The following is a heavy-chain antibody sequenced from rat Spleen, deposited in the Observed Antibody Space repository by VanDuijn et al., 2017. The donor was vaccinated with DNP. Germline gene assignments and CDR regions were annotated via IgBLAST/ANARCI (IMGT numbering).Heavy chain of an antibody. CDR1: GFTFSDYY. CDR3: ARPDY. J-gene: IGHJ2*01. CDR2: IISDGSRT. V-gene: IGHV5-7*01. Sequence: EVQLVESGGGLVQPGRSLKLSCAASGFTFSDYYMAWVRQAPTKGLEWVTTIISDGSRTFYRDSVKGRFTISRDNAKNTLYLQMDSLRSEDTATYYCARPDYWGQGVMVTVSS.